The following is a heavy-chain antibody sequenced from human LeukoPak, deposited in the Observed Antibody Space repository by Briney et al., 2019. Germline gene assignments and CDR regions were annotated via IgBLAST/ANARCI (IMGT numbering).Heavy chain of an antibody. J-gene: IGHJ4*02. CDR1: GFTFSSYA. CDR2: ISYDGSNK. Sequence: GGSLRLSCAASGFTFSSYAMHWVRQAPGKGPEWVAVISYDGSNKYYADSVKGRFTISRDNSKNTLYLQMNSLRAEDTAVYYCARDRVDYGFSIFDYWGQGTLVTVSS. V-gene: IGHV3-30-3*01. D-gene: IGHD4-17*01. CDR3: ARDRVDYGFSIFDY.